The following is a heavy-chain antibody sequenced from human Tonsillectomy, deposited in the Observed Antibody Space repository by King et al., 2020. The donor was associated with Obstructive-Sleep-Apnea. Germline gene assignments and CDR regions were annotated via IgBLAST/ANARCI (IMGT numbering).Heavy chain of an antibody. CDR3: ARDKMVYAHHWFDP. Sequence: LQLQESGPGLVKPSETLSLTCTVSGYSISSGYYWGWIRQPPGKGLEWIGRIYHSGSTYYNPSLKSRVTISVDTSKNQFSLKLSSVTAADTAVYYCARDKMVYAHHWFDPWGQGTLVTVSS. V-gene: IGHV4-38-2*02. CDR2: IYHSGST. CDR1: GYSISSGYY. J-gene: IGHJ5*02. D-gene: IGHD2-8*01.